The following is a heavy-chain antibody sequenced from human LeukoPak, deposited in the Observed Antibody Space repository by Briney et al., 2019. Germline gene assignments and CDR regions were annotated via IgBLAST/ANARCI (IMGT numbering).Heavy chain of an antibody. CDR3: ARALLADILTGYPLFDY. Sequence: SETLSLTCTVSGGSISSYYWSWIRQPPGKGLEWIGYIYYSGSTNFNPSLKSRVTISVDTSKNQFSLKLSSVTAADTAVYYCARALLADILTGYPLFDYWGQGTLVTVSS. J-gene: IGHJ4*02. CDR2: IYYSGST. CDR1: GGSISSYY. D-gene: IGHD3-9*01. V-gene: IGHV4-59*01.